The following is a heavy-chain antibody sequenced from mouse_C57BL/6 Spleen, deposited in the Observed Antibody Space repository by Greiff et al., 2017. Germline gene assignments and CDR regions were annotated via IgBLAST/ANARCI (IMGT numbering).Heavy chain of an antibody. CDR2: ISYDGSN. CDR1: GYSITSGYY. Sequence: EVHLVESGPGLVKPSQSLSLTCSVTGYSITSGYYWNWIRQFPGNKLEWMGYISYDGSNNYNPSLKNRISITRDTSKNQFFLKLNSVTTEDTATYYCARGTYGSSYFDYWGQGTTLTVSS. D-gene: IGHD1-1*01. V-gene: IGHV3-6*01. CDR3: ARGTYGSSYFDY. J-gene: IGHJ2*01.